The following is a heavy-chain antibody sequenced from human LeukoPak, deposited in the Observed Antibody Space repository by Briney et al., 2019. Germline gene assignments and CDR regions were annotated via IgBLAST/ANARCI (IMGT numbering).Heavy chain of an antibody. D-gene: IGHD3-16*02. Sequence: PSETLSLTCTVSGYSISSGYYWGWIRQPPGKGLEWIGSIYHSGSTYYNPSLKSRVTISVDTSKNQFSLRLRSVTAADTTVYYCARGRGIRYTRRGTFDIWGQGTMVTVSS. V-gene: IGHV4-38-2*02. J-gene: IGHJ3*02. CDR2: IYHSGST. CDR1: GYSISSGYY. CDR3: ARGRGIRYTRRGTFDI.